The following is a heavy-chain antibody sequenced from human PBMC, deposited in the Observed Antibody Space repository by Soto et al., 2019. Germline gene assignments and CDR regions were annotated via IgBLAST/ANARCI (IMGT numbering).Heavy chain of an antibody. CDR1: GFTCSRHT. CDR2: ISDDGSNT. D-gene: IGHD3-3*01. CDR3: AREVYYDFWSGFNTNPYYFDD. V-gene: IGHV3-30*14. J-gene: IGHJ4*02. Sequence: QVQLVESGGGVVQPGRSLRLSCAASGFTCSRHTMHWVRQAPGKGLEWVAAISDDGSNTYYADSVKGRFPISRDNSKNTLYLQMNSLSSEDTAVHHCAREVYYDFWSGFNTNPYYFDDWGQGTLVTVSS.